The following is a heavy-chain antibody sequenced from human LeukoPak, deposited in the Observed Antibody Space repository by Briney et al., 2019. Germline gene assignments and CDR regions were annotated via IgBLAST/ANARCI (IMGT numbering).Heavy chain of an antibody. Sequence: ASVKVSCKASGYTFTGYYMHWVRQAPGQGLEWMGWINPNSGGTNYAQKFQGRVTMTRDTSISTAYMELSRLRSDDTAVYYCARPHEASSDAFDIWGQGTMVTVPS. J-gene: IGHJ3*02. CDR2: INPNSGGT. V-gene: IGHV1-2*02. CDR3: ARPHEASSDAFDI. CDR1: GYTFTGYY.